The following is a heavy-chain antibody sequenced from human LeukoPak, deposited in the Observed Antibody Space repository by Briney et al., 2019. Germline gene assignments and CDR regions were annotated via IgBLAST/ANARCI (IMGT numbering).Heavy chain of an antibody. V-gene: IGHV3-23*01. CDR1: GFTFSNYA. CDR3: ARDPRRAAWVFHS. J-gene: IGHJ4*02. Sequence: GRSLRPSCAASGFTFSNYAMSWVRQAPGKALEWVSAITSGGVTTYYAGSVKGRFTISRDNSKNTLYLQMNSLRAEDTAVYYCARDPRRAAWVFHSRGQGTLVSVSP. CDR2: ITSGGVTT. D-gene: IGHD6-25*01.